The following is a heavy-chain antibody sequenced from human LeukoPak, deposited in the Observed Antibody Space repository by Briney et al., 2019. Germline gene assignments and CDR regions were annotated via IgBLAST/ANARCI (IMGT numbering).Heavy chain of an antibody. CDR2: INSDGSTI. CDR1: GFTSSSYW. J-gene: IGHJ4*02. Sequence: GGSLRLSCAASGFTSSSYWMHWVRQAPGKGLVWVSRINSDGSTITYADSVKGRFTISRDNAKNTLYLQMNSLRAEDTAVYYCARVTVSSSEVIFDYWGQGSLVTVSS. D-gene: IGHD1-20*01. CDR3: ARVTVSSSEVIFDY. V-gene: IGHV3-74*01.